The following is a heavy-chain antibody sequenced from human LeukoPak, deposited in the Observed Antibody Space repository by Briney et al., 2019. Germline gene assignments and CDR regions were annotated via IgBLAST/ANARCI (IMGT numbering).Heavy chain of an antibody. CDR2: LSWNGASS. CDR3: AKAGTYYRDGSGNGYYTYFEN. V-gene: IGHV3-9*01. CDR1: GFTFDDYA. Sequence: GGSLRLSCAASGFTFDDYAMHWVRQTPGKGLEGVSGLSWNGASSDYSDSVKGRFTISRDNAKNSLHLQMNSLRAEDTALYFCAKAGTYYRDGSGNGYYTYFENWGQGTPVTVSS. J-gene: IGHJ4*02. D-gene: IGHD3-22*01.